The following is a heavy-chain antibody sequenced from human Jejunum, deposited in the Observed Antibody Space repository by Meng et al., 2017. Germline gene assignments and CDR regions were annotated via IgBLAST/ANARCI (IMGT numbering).Heavy chain of an antibody. CDR1: GGSLSSSGYY. CDR2: IFYTGTT. D-gene: IGHD5-24*01. Sequence: QGQLQESGPGLVKPSQTLSLTCTVSGGSLSSSGYYWSWIRQFPGKGLEWIGFIFYTGTTYYNPSLKSRVSISVDTSKNQFYLEMSSVTAADTAVYYCARDIMGIRDGSVEDYWGQGTLVTVSS. J-gene: IGHJ4*02. CDR3: ARDIMGIRDGSVEDY. V-gene: IGHV4-31*03.